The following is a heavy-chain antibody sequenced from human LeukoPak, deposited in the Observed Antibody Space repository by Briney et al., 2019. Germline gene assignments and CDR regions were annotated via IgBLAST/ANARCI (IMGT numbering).Heavy chain of an antibody. V-gene: IGHV3-30*18. Sequence: GRSLRLSCAASGFTFSSYGMCWVRQAPGKGLEWVAVISYDGSNKYYADPVKGRFTISRDNSKNTLYLQMNSLRAEDTAVYYCAKTPRKDYYYGMDVWGKGTTVTVSS. CDR3: AKTPRKDYYYGMDV. J-gene: IGHJ6*04. CDR2: ISYDGSNK. CDR1: GFTFSSYG.